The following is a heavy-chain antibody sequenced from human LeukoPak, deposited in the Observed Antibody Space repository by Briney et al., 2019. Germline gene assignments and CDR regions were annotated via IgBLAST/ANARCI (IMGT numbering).Heavy chain of an antibody. CDR2: ISGDGGST. Sequence: GGSLRLSCAASGFTFDDYAMHWVRQAPGKGLEWVSLISGDGGSTYYADSVKGRFTISRDNSKNSLYLQMNSLRTEDTALYYCAKVAAAAGSGPGAPEEHDYWGQGTLVTVSS. J-gene: IGHJ4*02. V-gene: IGHV3-43*02. D-gene: IGHD6-13*01. CDR1: GFTFDDYA. CDR3: AKVAAAAGSGPGAPEEHDY.